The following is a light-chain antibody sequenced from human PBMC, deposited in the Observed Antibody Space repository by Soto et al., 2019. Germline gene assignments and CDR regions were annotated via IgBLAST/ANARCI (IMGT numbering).Light chain of an antibody. CDR2: EVN. CDR3: SSYAGSSNV. J-gene: IGLJ1*01. CDR1: SSAVGGYNY. V-gene: IGLV2-8*01. Sequence: QSVLTQPPSASGSPGQSVAISCTGTSSAVGGYNYVSWYQQHPGKAPKLMIYEVNKRPSGVPDRFSGSKSGNTASLTGSGLQAEDEADYYCSSYAGSSNVFGTGTKVTVL.